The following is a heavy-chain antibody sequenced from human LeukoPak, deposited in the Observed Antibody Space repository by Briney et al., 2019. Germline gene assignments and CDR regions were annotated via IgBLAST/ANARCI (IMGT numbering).Heavy chain of an antibody. V-gene: IGHV4-59*12. CDR2: IYYSGSTNSGST. CDR1: GGSISSNY. J-gene: IGHJ5*02. Sequence: SETLSLTCTVSGGSISSNYWSWIRQPPGKGLEWIGYIYYSGSTNSGSTNYNPSLKSRVTISVDTSKNQFSLKLSSVTAADTAVYHCARSSVPAAPFDPWGQGTLVTVSS. CDR3: ARSSVPAAPFDP. D-gene: IGHD2-2*01.